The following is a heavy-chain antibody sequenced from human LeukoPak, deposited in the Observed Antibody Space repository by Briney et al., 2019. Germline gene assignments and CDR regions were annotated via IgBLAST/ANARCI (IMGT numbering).Heavy chain of an antibody. CDR2: VSGRSTYI. J-gene: IGHJ3*02. Sequence: PGGSLRLSCAASGFTFSSYSMNWVRQAPRKGLEWVSSVSGRSTYIYYADSVKGRFTISRDNAKNSLYLQMNSLRAEDTAVYYCARDPAPLPNDAFDIWGQGTMVTVSS. V-gene: IGHV3-21*01. CDR1: GFTFSSYS. CDR3: ARDPAPLPNDAFDI.